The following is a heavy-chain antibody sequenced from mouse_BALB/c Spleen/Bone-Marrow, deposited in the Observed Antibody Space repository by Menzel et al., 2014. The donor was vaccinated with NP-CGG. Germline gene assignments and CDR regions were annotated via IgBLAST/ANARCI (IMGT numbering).Heavy chain of an antibody. Sequence: VQLQQSGAELVRPGSSVKISCKASGYTFNNFWMNWVKQRPGQGLEWIGQIHPGDGDTNNNGKFKGKATLTIDKSSSTAYMQLSGLSSEDSAVYFCARVYYGNLDYWGQGTLSQSLQ. J-gene: IGHJ2*01. V-gene: IGHV1-80*01. CDR1: GYTFNNFW. D-gene: IGHD2-1*01. CDR2: IHPGDGDT. CDR3: ARVYYGNLDY.